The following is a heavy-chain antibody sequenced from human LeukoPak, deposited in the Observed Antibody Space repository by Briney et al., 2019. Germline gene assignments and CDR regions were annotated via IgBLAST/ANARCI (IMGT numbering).Heavy chain of an antibody. CDR1: GFTFSSYG. CDR2: ISYDGSNK. V-gene: IGHV3-30*18. Sequence: GRSPRLSCAASGFTFSSYGMHWVRQAPGKGLEWVAVISYDGSNKYYADSVKGRFTISRDNSKNTLYLQMNSLRAEDTAVYYCAKDMGIAAAGTDLGVDPWGQGTLVTVSS. CDR3: AKDMGIAAAGTDLGVDP. J-gene: IGHJ5*02. D-gene: IGHD6-13*01.